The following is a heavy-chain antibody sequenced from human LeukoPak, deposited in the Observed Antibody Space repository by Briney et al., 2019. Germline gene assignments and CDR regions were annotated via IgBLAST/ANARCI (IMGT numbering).Heavy chain of an antibody. Sequence: SETLSLTCIVSGGSISSYYWSWIRQPPGKGLEWIGYFYYSGITNYNPSLKSRVTISVDTSKNQFSLKLSSVTAADTAAYYCARVRGRPPPNENYYYYYMDVWGKGTTVTVSS. D-gene: IGHD1-26*01. CDR3: ARVRGRPPPNENYYYYYMDV. J-gene: IGHJ6*03. CDR2: FYYSGIT. CDR1: GGSISSYY. V-gene: IGHV4-59*01.